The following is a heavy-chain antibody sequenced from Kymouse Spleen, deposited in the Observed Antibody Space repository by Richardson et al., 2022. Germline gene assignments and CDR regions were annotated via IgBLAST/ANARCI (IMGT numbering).Heavy chain of an antibody. CDR1: GGSISSSSYY. V-gene: IGHV4-39*01. D-gene: IGHD6-6*01. Sequence: QLQLQESGPGLVKPSETLSLTCTVSGGSISSSSYYWGWIRQPPGKGLEWIGSIYYSGSTYYNPSLKSRVTISVDTSKNQFSLKLSSVTAADTAVYYCARHGAARHNWFDPWGQGTLVTVSS. CDR2: IYYSGST. J-gene: IGHJ5*02. CDR3: ARHGAARHNWFDP.